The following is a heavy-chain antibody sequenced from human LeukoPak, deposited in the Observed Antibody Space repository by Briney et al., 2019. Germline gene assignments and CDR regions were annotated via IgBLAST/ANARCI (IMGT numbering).Heavy chain of an antibody. J-gene: IGHJ4*02. D-gene: IGHD2-15*01. V-gene: IGHV3-7*05. CDR3: AKDIVGVGTGY. CDR1: GFTFSNYW. CDR2: IKQDGSEK. Sequence: GGSLRLSCATSGFTFSNYWMIWVRQAPGGGLQWVANIKQDGSEKSYVDSVKGRFTISRDTAKNSLYLQMNSLRTEDTALYYCAKDIVGVGTGYWGQGTLVTVSS.